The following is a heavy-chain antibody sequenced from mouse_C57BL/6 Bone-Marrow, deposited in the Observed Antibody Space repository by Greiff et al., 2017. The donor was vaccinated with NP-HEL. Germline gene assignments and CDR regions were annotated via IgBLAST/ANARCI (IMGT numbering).Heavy chain of an antibody. V-gene: IGHV10-1*01. CDR1: GFSFNTYA. J-gene: IGHJ4*01. Sequence: EVKLVESGGGLVQPKGSLKLSCAASGFSFNTYAMNWVRQAPGKGLEWVARIRSKSNNYATYYADSVKDRFTISRDDSESMLYLQMNNLKTEDTAMYYCVRQGHDGYPYYYAMDYWGQGTSVTVSS. CDR2: IRSKSNNYAT. D-gene: IGHD2-3*01. CDR3: VRQGHDGYPYYYAMDY.